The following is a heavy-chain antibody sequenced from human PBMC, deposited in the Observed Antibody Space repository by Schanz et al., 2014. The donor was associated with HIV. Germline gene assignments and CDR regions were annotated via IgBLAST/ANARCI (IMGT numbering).Heavy chain of an antibody. J-gene: IGHJ4*02. CDR1: GFTFSSYG. CDR2: ISHDGSNK. V-gene: IGHV3-30*03. D-gene: IGHD2-2*01. CDR3: ARSQKGTSCCSPLDF. Sequence: QVQLVESGGGVVQPGRSLRLSCAASGFTFSSYGMHWVRQAPGKGLEWVAVISHDGSNKYYADSVKGRFTVSRDNSKNRVFLQLNSLSTEDAAVYHCARSQKGTSCCSPLDFWGQGTPVTV.